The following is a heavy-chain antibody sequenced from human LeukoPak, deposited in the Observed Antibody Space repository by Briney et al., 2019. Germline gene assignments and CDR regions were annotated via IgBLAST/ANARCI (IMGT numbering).Heavy chain of an antibody. CDR1: GGSISDYC. CDR3: ARDKRVAVAGTYIYYYYMDV. J-gene: IGHJ6*03. D-gene: IGHD6-19*01. V-gene: IGHV4-59*12. Sequence: SETLSLTCTISGGSISDYCWGWIRQPPGKGLEWIGYSHNSGDTNYNPSLKSRVTMSVDTSKNQFSLKLSSVTAADTAVYYCARDKRVAVAGTYIYYYYMDVWGNGTTVTISS. CDR2: SHNSGDT.